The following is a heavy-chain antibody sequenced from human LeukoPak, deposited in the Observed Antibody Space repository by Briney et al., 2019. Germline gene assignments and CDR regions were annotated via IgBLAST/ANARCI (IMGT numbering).Heavy chain of an antibody. V-gene: IGHV3-30*02. CDR1: GFTFSSYG. Sequence: GGSVRLSCAASGFTFSSYGMHWVRQAPGKGLEWMAFIRYDGSNKYYADSVKGRFTISRDNSRNTLSLQMNSLRAEDTAVYYCAKDSQDTVVVPAGIDYWGQGTLVTVSS. CDR2: IRYDGSNK. CDR3: AKDSQDTVVVPAGIDY. J-gene: IGHJ4*02. D-gene: IGHD2-2*01.